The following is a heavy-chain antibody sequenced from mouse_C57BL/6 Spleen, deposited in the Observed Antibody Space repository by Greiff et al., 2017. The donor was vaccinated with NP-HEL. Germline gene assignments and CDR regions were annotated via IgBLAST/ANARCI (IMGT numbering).Heavy chain of an antibody. CDR2: IYPGSGNT. J-gene: IGHJ2*01. V-gene: IGHV1-66*01. D-gene: IGHD2-4*01. CDR3: ARGDDYLFDY. CDR1: GYSFTSYY. Sequence: QVQLQQSGPELVKPGASVKISCKASGYSFTSYYIHWVKQRPGQGLEWIGWIYPGSGNTKYNEKFKGKATLTADTSSSTAYMQLSSLTSEDSAVYYCARGDDYLFDYWGQGTTLTVSS.